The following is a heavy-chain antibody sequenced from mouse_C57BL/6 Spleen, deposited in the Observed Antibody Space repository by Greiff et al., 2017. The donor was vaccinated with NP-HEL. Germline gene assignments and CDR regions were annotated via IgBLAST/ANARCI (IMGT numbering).Heavy chain of an antibody. CDR3: ARDYDYDGGLAY. D-gene: IGHD2-4*01. CDR2: INYDGSST. V-gene: IGHV5-16*01. Sequence: DVHLVESEGGLVQPGSSMKLSCTASGFTFSDYYMAWVRQVPEKGLEWVANINYDGSSTYYLDSLKSRFIISRDNAKNILYLQMSSLKSEDTATYYCARDYDYDGGLAYWGQGTLVTVSA. CDR1: GFTFSDYY. J-gene: IGHJ3*01.